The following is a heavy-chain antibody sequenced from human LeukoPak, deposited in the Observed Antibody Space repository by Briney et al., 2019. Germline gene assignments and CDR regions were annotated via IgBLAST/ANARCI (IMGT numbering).Heavy chain of an antibody. J-gene: IGHJ3*02. CDR1: GYTFTSYY. Sequence: GASVKVSCKASGYTFTSYYMHWVRQAPGQGLEWMGIINPSGGSTSYAQKFQGRVTITADKSTSTAYMELSSLRSEDTAVYYCARGADSGSYWTAVPSAFDIWGQGTMVTVSS. D-gene: IGHD1-26*01. CDR3: ARGADSGSYWTAVPSAFDI. V-gene: IGHV1-46*01. CDR2: INPSGGST.